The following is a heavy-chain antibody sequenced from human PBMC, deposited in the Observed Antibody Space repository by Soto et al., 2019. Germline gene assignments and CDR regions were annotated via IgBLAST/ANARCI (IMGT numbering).Heavy chain of an antibody. CDR1: GFSLSTSGVG. V-gene: IGHV2-5*02. CDR2: IYWDDDK. D-gene: IGHD3-3*01. CDR3: AHNYYDFWSGYYDV. J-gene: IGHJ6*04. Sequence: QITLKESGPTLVKPTQTLTLTCTFSGFSLSTSGVGVGWIRQPPGKALEWLAIIYWDDDKRYSPSLKSRLTITKDTSKNQVVLTMTNMDPVDTATYYCAHNYYDFWSGYYDVWGKGTTVTVSS.